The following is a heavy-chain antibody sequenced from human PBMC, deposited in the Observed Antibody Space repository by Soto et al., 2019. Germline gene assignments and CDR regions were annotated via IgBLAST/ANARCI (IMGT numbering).Heavy chain of an antibody. V-gene: IGHV1-18*01. CDR3: ARDYIWGRYRYLEY. D-gene: IGHD3-16*02. Sequence: QVQLVQSGAEGKKPGASVKVSCQASGYTFTKYGISWVRQAPGQGLEWMGWISTYNGNTDYAQKLQGRVTMTTDTSASPAYMGLRSLRSDDTAVYYCARDYIWGRYRYLEYWGQGTLVTVSS. CDR1: GYTFTKYG. J-gene: IGHJ4*02. CDR2: ISTYNGNT.